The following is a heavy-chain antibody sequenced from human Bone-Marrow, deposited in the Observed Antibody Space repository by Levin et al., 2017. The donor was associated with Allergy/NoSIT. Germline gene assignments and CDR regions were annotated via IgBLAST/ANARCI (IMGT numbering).Heavy chain of an antibody. J-gene: IGHJ4*02. CDR2: IYSGGNT. CDR1: GFAVSSNY. Sequence: GGSLRLSCAASGFAVSSNYMTWVRQGPGMGLEWVSVIYSGGNTYYADSMKGRFTISRDNSKNTVYLQMNSLRVEDTATYYCTRDLRGDYAPHWGQGTLVTVSS. CDR3: TRDLRGDYAPH. D-gene: IGHD4-17*01. V-gene: IGHV3-66*01.